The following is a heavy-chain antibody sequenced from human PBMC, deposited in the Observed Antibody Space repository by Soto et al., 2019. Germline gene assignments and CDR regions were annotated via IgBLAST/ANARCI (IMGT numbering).Heavy chain of an antibody. CDR3: AISVSSGYPYYYYGMDV. CDR2: INAGNGNT. J-gene: IGHJ6*02. D-gene: IGHD3-22*01. V-gene: IGHV1-3*01. CDR1: GYTFTSYA. Sequence: ASVKVSCKASGYTFTSYAMHWVRQAPGQRLEWMGWINAGNGNTKYSQKFQGRVTITRDTSASTAYMELSSLRSEDTAVYYCAISVSSGYPYYYYGMDVWGQGTTVTVSS.